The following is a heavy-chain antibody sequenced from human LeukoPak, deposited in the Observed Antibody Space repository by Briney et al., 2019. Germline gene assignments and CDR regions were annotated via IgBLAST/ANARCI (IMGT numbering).Heavy chain of an antibody. CDR2: ISGSGGST. CDR3: ANWGRATMVRGLHFDY. CDR1: GFTFSSYG. J-gene: IGHJ4*02. D-gene: IGHD3-10*01. Sequence: GGSLRLSCAASGFTFSSYGMSWVRQAPGRGLEWVSAISGSGGSTYYADSVKGRFTISRDNSKNTLYLQMNSLRAEDTAVYYCANWGRATMVRGLHFDYWGQGTLVTVSS. V-gene: IGHV3-23*01.